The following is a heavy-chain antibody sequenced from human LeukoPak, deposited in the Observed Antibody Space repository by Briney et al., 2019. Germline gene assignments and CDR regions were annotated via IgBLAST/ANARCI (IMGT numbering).Heavy chain of an antibody. Sequence: PGGSLRLSCAASGFTVSSNYMSWVRQAPGKGLEWVSVIYSGGTTYYADSVKGRFTISRDNSKNTLYLQMSSLRAEDTAVYYCVRAGSGWFTFDYWGQGTLVTVSS. V-gene: IGHV3-66*01. CDR2: IYSGGTT. D-gene: IGHD6-19*01. CDR3: VRAGSGWFTFDY. J-gene: IGHJ4*02. CDR1: GFTVSSNY.